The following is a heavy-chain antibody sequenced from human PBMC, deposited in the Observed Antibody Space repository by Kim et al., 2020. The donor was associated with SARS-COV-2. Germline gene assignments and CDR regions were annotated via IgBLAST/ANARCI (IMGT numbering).Heavy chain of an antibody. CDR3: ARGRITMIVVVITPAYYYGMDV. CDR2: MNPNSGNT. Sequence: ASVKVSCKASGYTFTSYDINWVRQATGQGLEWMGWMNPNSGNTGYAQKFQGRVTMTRNTSISTAYMELSSLRSEDTAVYYCARGRITMIVVVITPAYYYGMDVWGQGTTVTVSS. CDR1: GYTFTSYD. D-gene: IGHD3-22*01. V-gene: IGHV1-8*01. J-gene: IGHJ6*02.